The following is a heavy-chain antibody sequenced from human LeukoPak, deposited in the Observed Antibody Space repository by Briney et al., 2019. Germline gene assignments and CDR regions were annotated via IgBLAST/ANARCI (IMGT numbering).Heavy chain of an antibody. CDR3: ARDWFQYYYGSGSYLFGPMDV. J-gene: IGHJ6*03. CDR1: GGSISSSSYY. CDR2: IYYSGST. Sequence: PSETLSLTCTVSGGSISSSSYYWGWIRQPPGKGLEWIGSIYYSGSTYYNPSLKSRVTISVDTSKNQFSLKLSSVTAADTAVYYCARDWFQYYYGSGSYLFGPMDVWGKGTTVTVSS. D-gene: IGHD3-10*01. V-gene: IGHV4-39*07.